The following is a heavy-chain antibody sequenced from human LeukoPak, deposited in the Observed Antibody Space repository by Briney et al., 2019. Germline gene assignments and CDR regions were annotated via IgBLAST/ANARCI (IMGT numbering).Heavy chain of an antibody. V-gene: IGHV4-59*01. J-gene: IGHJ4*02. D-gene: IGHD3-10*01. CDR2: ISSSGST. Sequence: SETLSLTCTVSGGSISSYFWSWVRQPPGKGLEWIGYISSSGSTDYNPSLKSRVTISVDTSKNQFSLNLNSVTAADTAVYYCARGRFGELIFDYWGQGTLVTVSS. CDR3: ARGRFGELIFDY. CDR1: GGSISSYF.